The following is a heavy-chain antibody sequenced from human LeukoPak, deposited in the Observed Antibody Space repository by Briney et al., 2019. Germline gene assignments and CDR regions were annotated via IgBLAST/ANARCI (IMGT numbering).Heavy chain of an antibody. V-gene: IGHV3-53*01. J-gene: IGHJ6*02. D-gene: IGHD6-13*01. CDR1: GFTVSNSY. Sequence: GGSLRLSCAASGFTVSNSYMSWVRQAPGKGLEWVSVIYSGDSTYYADSVKGRFTISRDNSKNTLYLQMNSLRAEDTAVYYCARDPRGAAGTYGMDVWGQGTTVTVSS. CDR3: ARDPRGAAGTYGMDV. CDR2: IYSGDST.